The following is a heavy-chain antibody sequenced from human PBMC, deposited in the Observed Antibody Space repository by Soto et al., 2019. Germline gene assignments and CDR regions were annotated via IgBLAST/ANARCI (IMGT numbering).Heavy chain of an antibody. CDR1: GFPFTTYG. J-gene: IGHJ6*02. CDR2: ISYDGSNK. D-gene: IGHD3-10*01. V-gene: IGHV3-30*18. Sequence: QVQLVESGGGVVQPGRSLRLSCSASGFPFTTYGMHWVRQAPGKGLEWVAVISYDGSNKYYADSVKGRFTISRDNSKNTLYLQMNSLRPEDRSDYYCAKVSGTLVRGGDYYYYGMDVWGQGTTVTVSS. CDR3: AKVSGTLVRGGDYYYYGMDV.